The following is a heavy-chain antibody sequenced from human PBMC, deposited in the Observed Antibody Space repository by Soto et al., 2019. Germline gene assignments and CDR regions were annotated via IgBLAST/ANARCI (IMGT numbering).Heavy chain of an antibody. J-gene: IGHJ6*02. CDR1: GFTVSSNY. V-gene: IGHV3-53*01. D-gene: IGHD3-3*01. Sequence: PGGSLRLSCAASGFTVSSNYMSWVRQAPGKGLEWVSVIYSGGSTYYADSVKGRFTISRDNSKNTLYLQMNSLRAEDTAVYYCARDSLNYDFWSGYYTTEGMDVWGQGTTVTVSS. CDR3: ARDSLNYDFWSGYYTTEGMDV. CDR2: IYSGGST.